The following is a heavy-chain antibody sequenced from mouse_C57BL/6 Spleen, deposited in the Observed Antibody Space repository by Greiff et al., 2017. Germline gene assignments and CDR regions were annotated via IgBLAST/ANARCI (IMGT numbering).Heavy chain of an antibody. CDR2: IRLKSDNYAT. V-gene: IGHV6-3*01. Sequence: EVQVVESGGGLVQPGGSMKLSCVASGFTFSNYWMNWVRQSPEKGLEWVAQIRLKSDNYATHYAESVKGRFTISRDDSKSSVSLQMNNLRAEDTGIYYCTPGSYVDWYFDVWGTGTTVTVSS. D-gene: IGHD1-1*02. CDR3: TPGSYVDWYFDV. CDR1: GFTFSNYW. J-gene: IGHJ1*03.